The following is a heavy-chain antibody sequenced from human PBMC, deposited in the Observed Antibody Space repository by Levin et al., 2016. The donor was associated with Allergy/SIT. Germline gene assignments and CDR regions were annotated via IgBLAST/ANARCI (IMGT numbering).Heavy chain of an antibody. Sequence: VRQAPGKGLEWVAVIWYDGSNKYYADSVKGRFTISRDNSKNTLYLQMNSLRAGDTAVYYCARVYYYDSSGYYPIDYWGQGTLVTVSS. CDR2: IWYDGSNK. V-gene: IGHV3-33*01. J-gene: IGHJ4*02. CDR3: ARVYYYDSSGYYPIDY. D-gene: IGHD3-22*01.